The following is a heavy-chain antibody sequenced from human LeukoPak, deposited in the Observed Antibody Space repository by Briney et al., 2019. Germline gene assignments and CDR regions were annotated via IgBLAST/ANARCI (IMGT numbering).Heavy chain of an antibody. CDR1: GFTFSTYA. D-gene: IGHD2-15*01. J-gene: IGHJ3*02. CDR3: AKDPWWSEHAFDI. Sequence: PGGSLRLSCAASGFTFSTYAMIWVRQAAGKGLEWVSAISGSGSNTYYADSVKGRFTISRDNSKNTLYLQMNSLRAEDTAVYYCAKDPWWSEHAFDIWGQGTMVTVSS. CDR2: ISGSGSNT. V-gene: IGHV3-23*01.